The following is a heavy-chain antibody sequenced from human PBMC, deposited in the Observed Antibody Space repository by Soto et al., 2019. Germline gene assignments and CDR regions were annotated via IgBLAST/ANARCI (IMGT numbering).Heavy chain of an antibody. D-gene: IGHD1-1*01. Sequence: QVQLVQSGAEVKMPGASVKLSCKTSKYTFTRHYIHWVRQAPGRGLECMGIISPSGDTISYAQKFQARVTMNSATSTTTVYMELSSLTSEDTAGYYCGRGQAERPRSTRDYWGQGSLVTVCS. V-gene: IGHV1-46*01. CDR1: KYTFTRHY. J-gene: IGHJ4*02. CDR2: ISPSGDTI. CDR3: GRGQAERPRSTRDY.